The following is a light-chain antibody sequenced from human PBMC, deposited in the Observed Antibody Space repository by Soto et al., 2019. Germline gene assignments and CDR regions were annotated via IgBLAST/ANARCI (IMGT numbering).Light chain of an antibody. CDR3: QQYNDSFPYT. CDR1: QTISSW. V-gene: IGKV1-5*03. J-gene: IGKJ2*01. CDR2: KAS. Sequence: DIQMTQSPSTLSGSVGDRVTITCRASQTISSWLAWYQQKPGTAPKLLIYKASTLESGVPPRFSGSRSGTEFTLTVSSLQPDDFATYYCQQYNDSFPYTFGQGTKLEIK.